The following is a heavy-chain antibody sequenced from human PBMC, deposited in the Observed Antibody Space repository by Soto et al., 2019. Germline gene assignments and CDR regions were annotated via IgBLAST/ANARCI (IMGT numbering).Heavy chain of an antibody. Sequence: PSETLSLTCAVYGGSFSGYYWSWIRQPPGKGLEWIGEINHSGSTNYNPSLKSRVTISVDTSKNQFSLKLSSVTAADTAVYYCAREEVYYDSSGQTENWFDPWGQGTLVTV. D-gene: IGHD3-22*01. CDR3: AREEVYYDSSGQTENWFDP. CDR2: INHSGST. J-gene: IGHJ5*02. V-gene: IGHV4-34*01. CDR1: GGSFSGYY.